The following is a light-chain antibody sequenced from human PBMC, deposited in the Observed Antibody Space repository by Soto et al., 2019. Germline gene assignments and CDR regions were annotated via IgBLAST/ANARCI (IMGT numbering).Light chain of an antibody. V-gene: IGKV1-12*01. J-gene: IGKJ1*01. CDR1: QDIRYY. Sequence: DIRMTQSPSSVSASVGDRVTITCRASQDIRYYLAWYQQKPGQAPKLLIYGATNLQSGVPSRFSGGGSGTDFTLTITCLQPEDFATYYCQQFSSFPQTFDQGTTVEI. CDR2: GAT. CDR3: QQFSSFPQT.